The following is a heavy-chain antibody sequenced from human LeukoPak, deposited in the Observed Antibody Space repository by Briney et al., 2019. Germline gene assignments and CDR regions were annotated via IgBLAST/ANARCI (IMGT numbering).Heavy chain of an antibody. CDR1: GGTFSSYA. J-gene: IGHJ5*02. CDR3: ARGYDILTGYSSNCFDP. D-gene: IGHD3-9*01. Sequence: SVKVSCKASGGTFSSYAISWVRQAPGQGLEWMGGIIPIFGTANYAQKFQGRVTITADESTSTAYMELSSMRSEDTTVYYCARGYDILTGYSSNCFDPWGQGTLVTVSS. V-gene: IGHV1-69*13. CDR2: IIPIFGTA.